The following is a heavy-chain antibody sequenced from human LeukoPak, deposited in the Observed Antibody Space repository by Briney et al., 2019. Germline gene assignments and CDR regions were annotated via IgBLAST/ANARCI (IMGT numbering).Heavy chain of an antibody. CDR3: ARALSMLRGVIIYHGMDV. J-gene: IGHJ6*02. V-gene: IGHV3-21*04. CDR1: GFSFSTSW. D-gene: IGHD3-10*01. Sequence: GGSLRLSCAASGFSFSTSWMHWVRQAPGKGLEWVLSISSDSSYIYYADSVKGRFTISRDNAKNSLYLQMNSLRAEDTAVYYCARALSMLRGVIIYHGMDVWGQGTTVTVSS. CDR2: ISSDSSYI.